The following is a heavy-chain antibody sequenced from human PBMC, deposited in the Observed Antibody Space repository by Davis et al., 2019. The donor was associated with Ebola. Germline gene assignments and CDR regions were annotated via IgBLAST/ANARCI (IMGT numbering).Heavy chain of an antibody. Sequence: PGGSLRLSCAASGFTFSSYGMHWVRQAPGKGLEWVAVISYDGSNKYYADSVKGRFTISRDNSKNTLYLQMNSLRAEDTAVYYCAKDCRGGSCYLLDYWGQGTLVTVSS. CDR3: AKDCRGGSCYLLDY. D-gene: IGHD2-15*01. J-gene: IGHJ4*02. V-gene: IGHV3-30*18. CDR1: GFTFSSYG. CDR2: ISYDGSNK.